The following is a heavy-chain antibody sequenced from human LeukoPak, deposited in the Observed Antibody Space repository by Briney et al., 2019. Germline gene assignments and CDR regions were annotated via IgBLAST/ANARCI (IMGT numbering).Heavy chain of an antibody. J-gene: IGHJ5*02. V-gene: IGHV4-4*07. CDR2: IYTSGST. Sequence: SETLSLTCTVSGGSISSYYWSWIRQPAGKGLGWIGRIYTSGSTNYNPSLKSRVTMSVDTSKNQFSLKLSSVTAADTAVYYCARVDLNWFDPWGQGTLVTVSS. D-gene: IGHD3-9*01. CDR3: ARVDLNWFDP. CDR1: GGSISSYY.